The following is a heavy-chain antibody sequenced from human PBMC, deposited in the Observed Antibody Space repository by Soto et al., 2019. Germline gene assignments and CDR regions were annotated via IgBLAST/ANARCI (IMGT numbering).Heavy chain of an antibody. J-gene: IGHJ4*02. D-gene: IGHD3-10*01. Sequence: QVQLVQSGAEVKKPGASVKVSCKASGYTFTSYVISWVRQAPGPGLEWMGWISGYNGNTNYVQKLQVRVTMTTDTSTITAYMELRSLRTDDTAVYYCARDREGFGELWGSYWGQGTLVTVSS. V-gene: IGHV1-18*01. CDR3: ARDREGFGELWGSY. CDR2: ISGYNGNT. CDR1: GYTFTSYV.